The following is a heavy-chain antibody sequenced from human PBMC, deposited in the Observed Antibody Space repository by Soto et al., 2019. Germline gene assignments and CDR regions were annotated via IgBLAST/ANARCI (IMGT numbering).Heavy chain of an antibody. J-gene: IGHJ4*02. Sequence: ASVKVSCKASGYTFTTQGITWVRQAPGRGLEWMGWISADNGNTHYAQKLQGRLTITTDTSTSTAYMELGSLRSDDTAVYYCARSGVAVPASWYIYWGQGTLVTVSS. V-gene: IGHV1-18*01. D-gene: IGHD6-13*01. CDR3: ARSGVAVPASWYIY. CDR1: GYTFTTQG. CDR2: ISADNGNT.